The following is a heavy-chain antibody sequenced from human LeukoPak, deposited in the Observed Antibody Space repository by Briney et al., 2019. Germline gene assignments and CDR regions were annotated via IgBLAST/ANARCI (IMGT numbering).Heavy chain of an antibody. Sequence: GGSLRLSCAASGFTFSSYAMSWVRQAPGKGLEWVSAISGSGGSTYYADSVKGRFTISRDNSKNTLYLQMNSLRAEDTAVYYCAKDSGPSYYDFWSGYYGYWGQGTLVTVSS. CDR1: GFTFSSYA. J-gene: IGHJ4*02. V-gene: IGHV3-23*01. CDR3: AKDSGPSYYDFWSGYYGY. CDR2: ISGSGGST. D-gene: IGHD3-3*01.